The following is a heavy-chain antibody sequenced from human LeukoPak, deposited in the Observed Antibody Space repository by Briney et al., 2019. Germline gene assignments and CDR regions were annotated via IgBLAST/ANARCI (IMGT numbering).Heavy chain of an antibody. CDR2: INHSGST. D-gene: IGHD3-10*01. V-gene: IGHV4-34*01. CDR1: GGSFSGYY. Sequence: SETLPLTCAVYGGSFSGYYWSWMRQPPGKGLEWIGEINHSGSTNYNPSLKSRVTISVDTSKNQFSLKLSSVTAADTAVYYCARAYYGSGSYDYWGQGTLVTVSS. J-gene: IGHJ4*02. CDR3: ARAYYGSGSYDY.